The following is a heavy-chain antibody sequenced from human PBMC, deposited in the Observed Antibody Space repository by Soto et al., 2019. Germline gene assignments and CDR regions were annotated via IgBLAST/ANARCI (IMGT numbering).Heavy chain of an antibody. V-gene: IGHV4-39*01. D-gene: IGHD3-22*01. CDR2: IHYSGST. J-gene: IGHJ4*02. CDR1: GGYISSNIYY. Sequence: SETLSLTCTVSGGYISSNIYYWGWIRQPPGKGLEWIGNIHYSGSTYYDSSLQSRVTISIDTSKNQFSLKLSSVTATDTAVYYCASQHYYDSSGYYVVYWGQGTLVTVSS. CDR3: ASQHYYDSSGYYVVY.